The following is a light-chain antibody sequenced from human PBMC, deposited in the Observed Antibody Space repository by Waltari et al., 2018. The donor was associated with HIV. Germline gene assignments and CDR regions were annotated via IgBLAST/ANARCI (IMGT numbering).Light chain of an antibody. J-gene: IGLJ2*01. V-gene: IGLV1-40*01. CDR1: SPNNGAGFD. Sequence: QSVLTQPPSVSGAPGKRVTISCTGTSPNNGAGFDVHWYQQLPGTVPKVLIYNNTDRPSGVPDRFSGSKSATSASLAITVLQAEDEANYYCQSYDISLSGWVFGGGTKLTVL. CDR3: QSYDISLSGWV. CDR2: NNT.